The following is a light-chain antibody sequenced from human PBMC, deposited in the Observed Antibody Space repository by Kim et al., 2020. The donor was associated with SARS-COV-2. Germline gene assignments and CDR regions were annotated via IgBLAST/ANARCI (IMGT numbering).Light chain of an antibody. CDR1: KLGDKY. J-gene: IGLJ1*01. V-gene: IGLV3-1*01. Sequence: SYELTQPPSVSVSPGQTASITCSGDKLGDKYACWYQQQPGQSPVLVIYQDSKRPSGIPERFSGSNSGNTATLTISGTQAMDETDYYCQAWDSSTYVFGTGTTVTVL. CDR2: QDS. CDR3: QAWDSSTYV.